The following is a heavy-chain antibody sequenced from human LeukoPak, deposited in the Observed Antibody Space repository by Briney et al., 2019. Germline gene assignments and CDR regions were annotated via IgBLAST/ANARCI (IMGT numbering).Heavy chain of an antibody. J-gene: IGHJ6*02. D-gene: IGHD2-8*02. V-gene: IGHV3-23*01. CDR2: ISASGGST. CDR3: AKDRTGSGTPYYYYGMDV. CDR1: GFTISSYA. Sequence: PGGSLSFSCAASGFTISSYAMSWVRQAPGKRLEWVSTISASGGSTYYADSVNGRFTISRDNSKLTLYLQMNSLRAEDTAVYYCAKDRTGSGTPYYYYGMDVWGQGTTVSVSS.